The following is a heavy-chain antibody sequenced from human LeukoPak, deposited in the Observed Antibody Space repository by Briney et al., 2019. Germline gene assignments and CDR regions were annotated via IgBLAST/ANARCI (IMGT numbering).Heavy chain of an antibody. V-gene: IGHV3-23*01. J-gene: IGHJ6*02. D-gene: IGHD3-10*01. CDR1: RFTFSTYA. CDR2: ISGSDGSA. CDR3: VKYGADV. Sequence: GGSLRLSCAASRFTFSTYAMSWVRQPPGKGLEWVSAISGSDGSAYYADSVKGRFTISRDNSKNTPYLQMNSLRAEDTAVYYCVKYGADVWGQGTTVTVSS.